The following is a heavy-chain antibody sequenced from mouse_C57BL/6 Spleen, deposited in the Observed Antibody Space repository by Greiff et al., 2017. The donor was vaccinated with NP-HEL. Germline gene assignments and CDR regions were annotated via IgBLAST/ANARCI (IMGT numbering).Heavy chain of an antibody. CDR2: IYPRSGNT. V-gene: IGHV1-81*01. CDR1: GYTFTSYG. J-gene: IGHJ2*01. D-gene: IGHD1-1*01. Sequence: VHLVESGAELARPGASVKLSCKASGYTFTSYGISWVKQRTGQGLEWIGEIYPRSGNTYYNEKFKGKATLTADKSSSTAYMELRSLTSEDSAVYFCASYYYGSPLDYWGQGTTLTVSS. CDR3: ASYYYGSPLDY.